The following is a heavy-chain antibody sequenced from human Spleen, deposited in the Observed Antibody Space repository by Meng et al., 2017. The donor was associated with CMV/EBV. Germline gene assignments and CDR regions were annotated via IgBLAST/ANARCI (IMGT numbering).Heavy chain of an antibody. CDR2: ISYDGSNK. V-gene: IGHV3-30-3*01. CDR3: ARDFGSYGSYYYGMDV. Sequence: GGSLRLSCAASGFTFGNYAMHWVRQAPGKGLEWVAVISYDGSNKYSADSVKGRFTISRDNSNNTLYLQMNSLRAEDTAVYYCARDFGSYGSYYYGMDVWGQGTTVTVS. CDR1: GFTFGNYA. J-gene: IGHJ6*02. D-gene: IGHD5-18*01.